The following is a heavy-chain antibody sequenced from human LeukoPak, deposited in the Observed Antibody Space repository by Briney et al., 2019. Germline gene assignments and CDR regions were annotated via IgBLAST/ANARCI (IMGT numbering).Heavy chain of an antibody. Sequence: GGSLRLSCAASGFTFSSYAMSWVRQAPGKWLEWVSAISGSGGSTYYADSVKGRFTISRDNSKSTLYLQMNSLRAEDTAVYYCAKSTTSSSWYAVHFDYWGQGTLVTVSS. CDR1: GFTFSSYA. D-gene: IGHD6-13*01. CDR2: ISGSGGST. CDR3: AKSTTSSSWYAVHFDY. V-gene: IGHV3-23*01. J-gene: IGHJ4*02.